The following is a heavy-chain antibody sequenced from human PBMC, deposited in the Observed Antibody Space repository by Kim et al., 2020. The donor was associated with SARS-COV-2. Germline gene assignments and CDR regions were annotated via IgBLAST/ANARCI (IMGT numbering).Heavy chain of an antibody. CDR3: ARVSGLWFGYDY. J-gene: IGHJ4*02. V-gene: IGHV4-34*01. Sequence: NPSLKRRVTISVDTSKNQFSRKLSSVTAADTAVYYCARVSGLWFGYDYWGQGTLVTVSS. D-gene: IGHD3-10*01.